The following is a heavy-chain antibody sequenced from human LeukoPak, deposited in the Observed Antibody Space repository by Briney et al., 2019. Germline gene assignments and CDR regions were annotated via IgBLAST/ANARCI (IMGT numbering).Heavy chain of an antibody. CDR1: GFIFNNHW. CDR2: IWYDGSNK. V-gene: IGHV3-33*08. D-gene: IGHD6-6*01. CDR3: ASRPRGGAALDY. Sequence: GGSLRLSCAASGFIFNNHWMSWVRQAPGKGLEWVAVIWYDGSNKYYADSVKGRFTISRDDSKNTLFLQMNSLRAEDTAVYYCASRPRGGAALDYWGQGTLVTVSS. J-gene: IGHJ4*02.